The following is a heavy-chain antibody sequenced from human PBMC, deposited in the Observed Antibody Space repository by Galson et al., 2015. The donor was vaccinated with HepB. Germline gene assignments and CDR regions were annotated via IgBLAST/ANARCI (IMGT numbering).Heavy chain of an antibody. Sequence: SLRLSCAASGFTFSSYGMHWVRQAPGKGLEWVAVIWYDGSNKYYADSVKGRFTISRDNAKNSLYLQMNSLRAEDTAVYYCARDFGVTIFGVVIIPAPSDYWGQGTLVTVSS. V-gene: IGHV3-33*01. D-gene: IGHD3-3*01. CDR3: ARDFGVTIFGVVIIPAPSDY. CDR2: IWYDGSNK. J-gene: IGHJ4*02. CDR1: GFTFSSYG.